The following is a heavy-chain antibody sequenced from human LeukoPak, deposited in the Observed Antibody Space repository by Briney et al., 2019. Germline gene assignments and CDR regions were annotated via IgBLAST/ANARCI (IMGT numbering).Heavy chain of an antibody. CDR2: IIPIFGTA. D-gene: IGHD2-2*03. V-gene: IGHV1-69*05. J-gene: IGHJ4*02. CDR3: ARVLRIGYCSSTSCYRSGFDY. Sequence: GASVKVSCKASGGTFSSYAISWVRQAPGQGLEWMGRIIPIFGTASYAQKFQGRVTMTRDTSTSTVYMELSSLRSEDTAVYYCARVLRIGYCSSTSCYRSGFDYWGQGTLVTVSS. CDR1: GGTFSSYA.